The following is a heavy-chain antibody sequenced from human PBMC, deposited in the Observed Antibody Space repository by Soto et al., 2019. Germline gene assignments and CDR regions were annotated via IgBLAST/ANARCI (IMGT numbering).Heavy chain of an antibody. J-gene: IGHJ6*02. Sequence: QIQLVQSGAEVKKPGASVKVSCRASGYTFTNYAITWVRQAPGQGLEWMGCFSTYNGNTNYAQKLQGRVTMTTDTTTSTAYMEQRSLRSDDTAVYYCARESGGDSSSFHHSYYGIDVWGQGTTVTVSS. CDR2: FSTYNGNT. V-gene: IGHV1-18*01. CDR1: GYTFTNYA. D-gene: IGHD6-13*01. CDR3: ARESGGDSSSFHHSYYGIDV.